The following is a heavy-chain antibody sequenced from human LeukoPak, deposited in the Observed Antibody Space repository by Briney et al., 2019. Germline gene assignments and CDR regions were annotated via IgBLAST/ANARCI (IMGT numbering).Heavy chain of an antibody. CDR2: ISSSSRTI. J-gene: IGHJ4*02. D-gene: IGHD6-19*01. V-gene: IGHV3-48*02. CDR3: ASNDGSGWYVNY. Sequence: PGGSLRLSCAASGFTFNSYSMNWVRQAPGKGLEWVSYISSSSRTIYYADSVKGRFTISRDNAKNSLYLQMISLRDEDTAVHYCASNDGSGWYVNYWGQGTLVTVSS. CDR1: GFTFNSYS.